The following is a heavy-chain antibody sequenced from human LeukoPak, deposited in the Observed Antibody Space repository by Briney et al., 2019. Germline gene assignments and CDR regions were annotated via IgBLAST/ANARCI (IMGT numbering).Heavy chain of an antibody. Sequence: SETLSLTCAVSGYSISSGYYWGWIRQPPGKGPEWIGSIYHSGSTYYNPSLKSRVTISVDTSKNQFSLKLSSVTAADTAVYYCAREGYCSSISCYGNGMDVRGKGTTVTVSS. CDR2: IYHSGST. D-gene: IGHD2-2*01. V-gene: IGHV4-38-2*01. CDR3: AREGYCSSISCYGNGMDV. J-gene: IGHJ6*04. CDR1: GYSISSGYY.